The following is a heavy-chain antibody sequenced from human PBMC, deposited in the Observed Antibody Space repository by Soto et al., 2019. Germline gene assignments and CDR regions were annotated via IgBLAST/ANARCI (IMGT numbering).Heavy chain of an antibody. CDR1: GGSISSSSYY. CDR2: IYYSGST. J-gene: IGHJ4*02. CDR3: ATRGHAGLALAY. V-gene: IGHV4-39*01. Sequence: SETLSLTCTVSGGSISSSSYYWGWIRQPPGKGLEWIGSIYYSGSTYYNPSLKSRVTISVDTSKNQFSLKLSSVTAADTAVYYCATRGHAGLALAYWGQGTLVTVSS. D-gene: IGHD1-7*01.